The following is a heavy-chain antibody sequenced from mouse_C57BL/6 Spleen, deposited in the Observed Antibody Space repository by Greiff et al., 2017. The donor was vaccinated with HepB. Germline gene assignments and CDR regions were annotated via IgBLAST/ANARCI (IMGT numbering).Heavy chain of an antibody. Sequence: DVKLQESGPGLVKPSQSLSLTCSVTGYSITSGYYWNWIRQFPGNKLEWMGYISYDGSNNYNPSLKNRISITRDTSKNQFFLKLNSVTTEDTATYYCARGNYGIHFDYWGQGTTLTVSS. D-gene: IGHD2-1*01. V-gene: IGHV3-6*01. CDR1: GYSITSGYY. CDR3: ARGNYGIHFDY. CDR2: ISYDGSN. J-gene: IGHJ2*01.